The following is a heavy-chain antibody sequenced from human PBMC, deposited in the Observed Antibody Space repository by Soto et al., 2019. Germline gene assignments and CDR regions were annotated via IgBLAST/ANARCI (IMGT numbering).Heavy chain of an antibody. J-gene: IGHJ4*02. Sequence: PGEALKITWKGSGYSFTSYWIGWVRQMPGKGLELMVIIYPGDSDTRYSPSFQGQVTIPADKSISNAYLQWSSLNASDTAMYYCARVSTEMATLDXWGQGTLVTVSX. CDR2: IYPGDSDT. CDR1: GYSFTSYW. V-gene: IGHV5-51*01. D-gene: IGHD5-12*01. CDR3: ARVSTEMATLDX.